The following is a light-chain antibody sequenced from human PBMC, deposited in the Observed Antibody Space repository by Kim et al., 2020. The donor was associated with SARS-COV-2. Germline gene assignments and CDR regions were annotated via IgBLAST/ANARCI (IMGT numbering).Light chain of an antibody. J-gene: IGKJ4*01. CDR3: QQSYSTPLT. CDR2: AAS. V-gene: IGKV1-39*01. Sequence: ASVGDSVTITCRASQSISSYLNWYQQKPGKAPNLLIYAASSLQSGVPLRFSGSGSGTDFSLTISSLQPEDSAAYFCQQSYSTPLTFGGGTKVDIK. CDR1: QSISSY.